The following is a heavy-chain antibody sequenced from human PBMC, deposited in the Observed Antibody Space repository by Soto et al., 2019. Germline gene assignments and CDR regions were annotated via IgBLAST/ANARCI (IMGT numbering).Heavy chain of an antibody. CDR2: ISYDGSNK. J-gene: IGHJ5*02. Sequence: GGSLRLSCAASGFTFSSYAMHWVRQAPGKGLEWVAVISYDGSNKYYADSVKGRFTISRDNSKNTLYLQMNSLRAEDTAVYYCARDQHMVRGQENWFDPWGQGTLVTVSS. V-gene: IGHV3-30-3*01. CDR3: ARDQHMVRGQENWFDP. CDR1: GFTFSSYA. D-gene: IGHD3-10*01.